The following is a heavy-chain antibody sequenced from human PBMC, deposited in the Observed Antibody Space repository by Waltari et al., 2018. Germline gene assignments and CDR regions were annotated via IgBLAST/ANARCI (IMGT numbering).Heavy chain of an antibody. CDR2: IYYSGST. CDR3: ARVRGKAVRGYPEGYYYYYGMDV. J-gene: IGHJ6*02. Sequence: QVQLQESGPGLVKPSQTLSLTCTVSGGSISSGDYYWSWIRQPPGKGLAWIGYIYYSGSTYYNPSLKSRVTISVDTSKNQFSLKLSSVTAADTAVYYCARVRGKAVRGYPEGYYYYYGMDVWGQGTTVTVSS. D-gene: IGHD6-19*01. CDR1: GGSISSGDYY. V-gene: IGHV4-30-4*08.